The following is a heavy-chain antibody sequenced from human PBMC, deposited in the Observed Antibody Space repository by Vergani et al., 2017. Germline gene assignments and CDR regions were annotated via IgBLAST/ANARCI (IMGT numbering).Heavy chain of an antibody. CDR3: ARGGARGFDY. CDR1: GGSFSGYY. CDR2: INHSGST. Sequence: QVQLQQWGAGLLKPSETLSLTCAVSGGSFSGYYWSWIRQPPGQGLEWIGEINHSGSTNYNPARKRRVTISVDTSKNQFSLKLSSVTAAATAVSYCARGGARGFDYWGQGTLVTVSS. D-gene: IGHD2-15*01. V-gene: IGHV4-34*01. J-gene: IGHJ4*02.